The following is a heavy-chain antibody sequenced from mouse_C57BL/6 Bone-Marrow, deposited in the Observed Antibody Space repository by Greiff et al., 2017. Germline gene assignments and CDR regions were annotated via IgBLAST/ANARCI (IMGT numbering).Heavy chain of an antibody. D-gene: IGHD1-1*01. Sequence: EVKVVESGAELVRPGASVKLSCTASGFNIKDYYMHWVKQRPEQGLEWIGRIDPEDGDTEYAPKFQGKATMTADTSSNTAYLQLSSLTSEDTAVYYCTTDYGSLYYYAMDYWGQGTSVTVSS. J-gene: IGHJ4*01. CDR2: IDPEDGDT. V-gene: IGHV14-1*01. CDR1: GFNIKDYY. CDR3: TTDYGSLYYYAMDY.